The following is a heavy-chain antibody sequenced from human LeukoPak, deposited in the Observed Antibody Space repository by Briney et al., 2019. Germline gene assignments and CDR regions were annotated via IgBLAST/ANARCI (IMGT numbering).Heavy chain of an antibody. CDR2: ISSSGSTI. CDR1: GFTFSDYY. D-gene: IGHD3-22*01. CDR3: ARGPAASGYYDSRGRYGYFDY. Sequence: GGSLRLSCAASGFTFSDYYMSWIRQAPGKGLEWVSYISSSGSTIYYADSVKGRFTISRDNAKNSLYLQMNSLRAEDTAVYYCARGPAASGYYDSRGRYGYFDYWGQGTLVTVSS. J-gene: IGHJ4*02. V-gene: IGHV3-11*04.